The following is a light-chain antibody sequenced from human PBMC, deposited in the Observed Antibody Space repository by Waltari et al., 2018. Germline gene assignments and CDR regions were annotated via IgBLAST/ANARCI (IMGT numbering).Light chain of an antibody. CDR1: QTIRSW. J-gene: IGKJ1*01. CDR2: KAS. Sequence: DIQMTQSPSTLSASVGDRVTITCRASQTIRSWLAWYQHKPGKAPKLLIYKASNLESGVPSSFSGSGSGTEFTLTVSSLQPDDFATYYCQQYDSYPWTFGKGTKVEI. V-gene: IGKV1-5*03. CDR3: QQYDSYPWT.